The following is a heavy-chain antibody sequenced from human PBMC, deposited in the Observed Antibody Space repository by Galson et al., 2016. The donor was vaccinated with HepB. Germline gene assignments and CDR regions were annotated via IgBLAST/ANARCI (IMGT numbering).Heavy chain of an antibody. CDR3: AKGSLEGGFDY. V-gene: IGHV6-1*01. Sequence: CAISGDSVSDVGAAWNWIRQSPSRGLEWLGMTKYRSKWYFDYGASVKSRMTMSPDTRQNQLSLQLNSVTPEDTAVYYCAKGSLEGGFDYWGQGSLVTVSP. J-gene: IGHJ4*02. CDR2: TKYRSKWYF. D-gene: IGHD1-1*01. CDR1: GDSVSDVGAA.